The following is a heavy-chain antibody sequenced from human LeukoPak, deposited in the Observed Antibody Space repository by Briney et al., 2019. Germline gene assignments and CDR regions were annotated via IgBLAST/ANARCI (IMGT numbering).Heavy chain of an antibody. D-gene: IGHD6-19*01. CDR2: ISGSGGST. Sequence: GGSLRLSCAASGFTFSSYTMSWVRQAPGKGLEWVSAISGSGGSTYYADSVKGRFTISRDNSKNTLYLQMNSLRAEDTAVYYCAKVSSSGRAFDIWGQGTMVTVSS. J-gene: IGHJ3*02. CDR3: AKVSSSGRAFDI. CDR1: GFTFSSYT. V-gene: IGHV3-23*01.